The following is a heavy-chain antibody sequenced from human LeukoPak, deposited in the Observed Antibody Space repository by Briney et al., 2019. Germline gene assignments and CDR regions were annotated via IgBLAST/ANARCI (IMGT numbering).Heavy chain of an antibody. CDR2: INPSDGKT. CDR1: GYTFTSYG. J-gene: IGHJ4*02. Sequence: ASVKVSCKASGYTFTSYGISWVRQAPGQGLEWMGIINPSDGKTSYAQKFQGRVTMTRDTSTSTVYVELSSLRSEDTAVYYCAREIGPRQLHLWGSAFDYWGQGTLVTVSS. CDR3: AREIGPRQLHLWGSAFDY. D-gene: IGHD5-18*01. V-gene: IGHV1-46*01.